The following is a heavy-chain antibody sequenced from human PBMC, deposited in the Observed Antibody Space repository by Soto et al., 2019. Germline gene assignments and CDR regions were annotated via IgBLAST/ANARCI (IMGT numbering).Heavy chain of an antibody. CDR3: AKVARSGEFCY. D-gene: IGHD3-10*01. CDR1: GFTFDDYA. V-gene: IGHV3-9*01. Sequence: EVQLVESGGGLVQPGRSLRLSCAASGFTFDDYAMHWVRQAPGKGLEWVSGISWNSGSIGYADSVKGRFTISRDNAKNSLYLQMNSLRAEDTALYYCAKVARSGEFCYWGQGTLVTVSS. J-gene: IGHJ4*02. CDR2: ISWNSGSI.